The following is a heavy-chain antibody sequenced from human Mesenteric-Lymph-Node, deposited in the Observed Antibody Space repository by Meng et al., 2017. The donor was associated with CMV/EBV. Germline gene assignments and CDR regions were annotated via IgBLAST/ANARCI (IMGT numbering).Heavy chain of an antibody. D-gene: IGHD6-25*01. CDR3: AREASATLYYYYGMDV. V-gene: IGHV3-30*04. CDR2: ISYDGSNK. J-gene: IGHJ6*02. CDR1: GFTFSSYA. Sequence: GESLKISCAASGFTFSSYAMHWVRQAPGKGLEWVAVISYDGSNKYYADSVKGRFTISRDNSKNTLYLQMNSLRAEDTAVYYCAREASATLYYYYGMDVWGQGTTVTVSS.